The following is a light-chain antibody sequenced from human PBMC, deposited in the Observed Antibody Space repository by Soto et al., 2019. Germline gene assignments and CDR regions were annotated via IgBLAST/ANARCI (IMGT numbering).Light chain of an antibody. CDR2: DVS. V-gene: IGKV3-11*01. CDR1: QSVTSF. CDR3: QQRSNWPLT. Sequence: EIVLTQPPVTLSLSPGERATLSCRASQSVTSFLAWYQQKPGQAPRLLIYDVSNRATGIPARFSGSGSGTDFTLTISSLEPEDFAVYYCQQRSNWPLTFGGGTKVEIK. J-gene: IGKJ4*01.